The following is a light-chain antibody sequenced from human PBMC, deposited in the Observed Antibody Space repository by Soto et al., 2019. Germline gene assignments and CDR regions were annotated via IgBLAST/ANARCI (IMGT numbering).Light chain of an antibody. V-gene: IGKV1-9*01. J-gene: IGKJ2*01. Sequence: IQLTQSPSSLSASVGDRVTITCRASQGISSYLAWYQQKPGKAPKLLIYAASTLQSGVPSRFSGSGSGTDFTLTISSLQPEDFATYSCQQLNSYRTFGQGTKLEIK. CDR2: AAS. CDR1: QGISSY. CDR3: QQLNSYRT.